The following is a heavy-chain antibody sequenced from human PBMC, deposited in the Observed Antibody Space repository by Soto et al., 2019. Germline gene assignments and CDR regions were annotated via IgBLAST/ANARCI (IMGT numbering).Heavy chain of an antibody. J-gene: IGHJ4*02. Sequence: QVQLVQSGAEVKKPGSSVKVSCKASRGTFSSYTISWVRQAPGQGLEWMGRIIPILGIANYAQKFQGRVTITADKSTSTAYMELSSLRSEDTAVYYCARGMVRGVTKNTYFDYWGQGTLVTVSS. D-gene: IGHD3-10*01. V-gene: IGHV1-69*02. CDR1: RGTFSSYT. CDR2: IIPILGIA. CDR3: ARGMVRGVTKNTYFDY.